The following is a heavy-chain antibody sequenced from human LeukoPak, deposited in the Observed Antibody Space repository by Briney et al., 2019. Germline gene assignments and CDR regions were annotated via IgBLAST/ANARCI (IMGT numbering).Heavy chain of an antibody. CDR3: ASGHIVVVTADYYYYYYMDV. CDR1: GGTFSSYA. J-gene: IGHJ6*03. CDR2: IIPIFGTA. V-gene: IGHV1-69*06. Sequence: ASVKVSCKASGGTFSSYAISWVRQAPGQGLEWMGGIIPIFGTANYAQKFQGRVTITADKSTSTACMELSSLRSEDTAVYYCASGHIVVVTADYYYYYYMDVWGKGTTVTVSS. D-gene: IGHD2-21*02.